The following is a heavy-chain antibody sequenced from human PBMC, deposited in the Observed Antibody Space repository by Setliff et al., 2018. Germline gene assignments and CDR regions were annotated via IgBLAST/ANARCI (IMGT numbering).Heavy chain of an antibody. CDR3: ARVVPAAMYFDY. D-gene: IGHD2-2*01. CDR2: INHSGST. Sequence: SETLSLTCAVYGGSFSGYYWSWIRQPPGKGLEWIGEINHSGSTYYNPSLKSRVTISVDTSKNQFSLKLSSVTAADTAVYYCARVVPAAMYFDYWGQGTLVTVSS. J-gene: IGHJ4*02. CDR1: GGSFSGYY. V-gene: IGHV4-34*01.